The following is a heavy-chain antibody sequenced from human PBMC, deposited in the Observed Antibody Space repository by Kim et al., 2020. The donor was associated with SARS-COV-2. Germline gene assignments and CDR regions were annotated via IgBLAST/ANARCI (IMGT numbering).Heavy chain of an antibody. CDR1: GFTFSSYW. V-gene: IGHV3-74*01. CDR3: ARDQAVGATLFSPYYYYYGMDV. J-gene: IGHJ6*02. D-gene: IGHD1-26*01. CDR2: INSDGSST. Sequence: GGSLRLSCAASGFTFSSYWMHWVRQAPGKGLVWVSRINSDGSSTSYADSVKGRFTISRDNAKNTLYLQMNSLRAEDTAVYYCARDQAVGATLFSPYYYYYGMDVWGQGTTVTVSS.